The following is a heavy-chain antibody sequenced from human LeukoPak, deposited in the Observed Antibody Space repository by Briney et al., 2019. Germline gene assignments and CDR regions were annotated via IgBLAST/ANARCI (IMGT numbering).Heavy chain of an antibody. Sequence: PGGSLRLSCAASGFTFSSYSMNWVRQAPGKGLEWVAFIRYDGSNKYYADSVKGRFTISRDNSKNTLYLQMNSLRAEDTAVYYCAKIVYGATAAYYYYMDVWGKGTTVTISS. D-gene: IGHD4-17*01. CDR2: IRYDGSNK. J-gene: IGHJ6*03. V-gene: IGHV3-30*02. CDR3: AKIVYGATAAYYYYMDV. CDR1: GFTFSSYS.